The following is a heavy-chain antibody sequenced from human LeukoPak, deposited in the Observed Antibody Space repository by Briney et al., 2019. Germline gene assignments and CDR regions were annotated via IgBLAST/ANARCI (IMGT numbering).Heavy chain of an antibody. J-gene: IGHJ4*02. V-gene: IGHV4-34*01. CDR1: GGSFSGYY. CDR3: ARGKSYYDSSGYYDY. CDR2: INHSGST. D-gene: IGHD3-22*01. Sequence: ASETLSLTCAVYGGSFSGYYWSWIRQPPGKGLEWIGEINHSGSTNYNPSLKSRVTISVGTSKNQFSLKLSSVTAADTAVYYCARGKSYYDSSGYYDYWGQGTLVTVSS.